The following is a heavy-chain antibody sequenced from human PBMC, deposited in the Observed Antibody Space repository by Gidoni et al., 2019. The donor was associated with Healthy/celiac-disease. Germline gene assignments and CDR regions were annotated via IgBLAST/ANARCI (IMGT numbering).Heavy chain of an antibody. CDR3: ARHTLWGGHDWFDP. Sequence: QVQLQESGPGLVTPSETLSLTCTVSGGSISSYYWSWIRQPPGKGLEWIGYIYYSGSTNYNPSLKSRVTISVDTSKNQFSLKLSSVTAADTAVYYCARHTLWGGHDWFDPWGQGTLVTVSS. D-gene: IGHD3-16*01. CDR2: IYYSGST. J-gene: IGHJ5*02. V-gene: IGHV4-59*01. CDR1: GGSISSYY.